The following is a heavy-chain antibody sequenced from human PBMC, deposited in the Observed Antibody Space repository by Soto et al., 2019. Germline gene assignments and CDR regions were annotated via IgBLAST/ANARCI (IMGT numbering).Heavy chain of an antibody. Sequence: QLQLQESGPGLVKPSETLSLTCSVSGGSISSSSYFWGWIRQPPGKGLEWIGTIFYSGSTYYNPSLKRRVTISVDTSKNQFSLNLSSVTAADTALYYCARHVQTAAGHYYYGMDVWGQGTTVTVSS. D-gene: IGHD6-13*01. V-gene: IGHV4-39*01. J-gene: IGHJ6*02. CDR1: GGSISSSSYF. CDR3: ARHVQTAAGHYYYGMDV. CDR2: IFYSGST.